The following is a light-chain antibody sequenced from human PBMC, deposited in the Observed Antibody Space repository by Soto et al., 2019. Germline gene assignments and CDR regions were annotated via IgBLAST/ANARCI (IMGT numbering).Light chain of an antibody. CDR3: GTWDSSLSAVV. CDR2: DNN. V-gene: IGLV1-51*01. J-gene: IGLJ2*01. CDR1: SSNIGNNY. Sequence: QSALTQPASVSAAPGQKVTISCSGSSSNIGNNYVSWYQQLPGTAPKLHIYDNNKRPSGIPDRFSGSKSGTSATLGITGLQTGDEADYYCGTWDSSLSAVVFGGGTKLTVL.